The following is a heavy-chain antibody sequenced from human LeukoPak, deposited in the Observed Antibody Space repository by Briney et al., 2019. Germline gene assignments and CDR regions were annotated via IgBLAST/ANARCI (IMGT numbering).Heavy chain of an antibody. Sequence: ASVKVSCKASGGTFSSYAISWVRQAPGQGLEWMGRINPNSGGTNYAQKFQGRVTMTRDTSISTAYMELSRLRSDDTAVYYCARALVGATRSWGQGTLVTVSS. J-gene: IGHJ5*02. CDR1: GGTFSSYA. CDR3: ARALVGATRS. CDR2: INPNSGGT. V-gene: IGHV1-2*06. D-gene: IGHD1-26*01.